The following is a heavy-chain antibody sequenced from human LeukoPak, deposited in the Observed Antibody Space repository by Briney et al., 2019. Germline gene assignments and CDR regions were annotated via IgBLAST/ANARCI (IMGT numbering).Heavy chain of an antibody. V-gene: IGHV1-69*13. Sequence: SSVKVSCKASGGTFSSYAISWVRQAPGQGLEWMGGIIPIFGTANYAQKFQGRVTITADESTSTAYMELSSLRSGDTAVYYCASVGYCSGGRWPCSNWFDPWGQGTLVTVSS. CDR2: IIPIFGTA. CDR3: ASVGYCSGGRWPCSNWFDP. CDR1: GGTFSSYA. J-gene: IGHJ5*02. D-gene: IGHD2-15*01.